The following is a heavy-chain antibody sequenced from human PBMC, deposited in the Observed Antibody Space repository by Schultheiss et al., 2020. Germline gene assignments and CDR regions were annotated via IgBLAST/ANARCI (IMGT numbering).Heavy chain of an antibody. J-gene: IGHJ4*02. D-gene: IGHD4-11*01. CDR3: AKGVTTVTWYYFDY. V-gene: IGHV3-33*06. CDR1: GFTFSSYG. CDR2: IWYDGSNK. Sequence: GGSLRLSCAASGFTFSSYGMHWVRQAPGKGLEWVAVIWYDGSNKYYADSVKGRFTISRDNSKNTLYLQMNSLRAEDTAVYYCAKGVTTVTWYYFDYWSQGTL.